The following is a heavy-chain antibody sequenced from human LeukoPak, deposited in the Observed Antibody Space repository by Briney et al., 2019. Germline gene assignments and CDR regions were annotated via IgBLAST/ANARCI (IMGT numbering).Heavy chain of an antibody. CDR1: GGSISSYY. CDR3: ARDLVDTAMVLDY. Sequence: KTSETLSLTCTVSGGSISSYYWGWVRQPAGKAPEWIGRIFNTGSTSYNPSLKSRVTISVDTSKNQFSLNLRSVTAADTVVYYCARDLVDTAMVLDYWGQGTLVTVSS. CDR2: IFNTGST. V-gene: IGHV4-4*07. D-gene: IGHD5-18*01. J-gene: IGHJ4*02.